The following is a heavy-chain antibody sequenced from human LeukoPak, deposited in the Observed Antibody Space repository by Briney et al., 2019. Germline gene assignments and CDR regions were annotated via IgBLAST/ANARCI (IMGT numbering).Heavy chain of an antibody. J-gene: IGHJ4*02. D-gene: IGHD4/OR15-4a*01. CDR2: SAHDEVGK. CDR3: AKDRGYGEHEPFES. Sequence: GRSLRLSCVGSGFTFSDYAIHWVRQAPGKGLEWVAVSAHDEVGKQFADSVKGRFTLSRDNSRDSVHLQMNRLRDEDTAAYYCAKDRGYGEHEPFESWGQGSLVTVSS. CDR1: GFTFSDYA. V-gene: IGHV3-30*18.